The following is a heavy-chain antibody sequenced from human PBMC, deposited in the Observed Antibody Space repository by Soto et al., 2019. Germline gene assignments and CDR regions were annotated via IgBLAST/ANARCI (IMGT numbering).Heavy chain of an antibody. Sequence: QVHLQESGPGLVKPSETLSLTCAVSGVSIHNSHSFWGWIRQPPGKGLEFIANVYYSGGAHYNPSFKSRVTISVDTAPNQVSLRMSSVTAADTAVYFCGRVVEGATRHTDFDSWGQGTLVTVSS. V-gene: IGHV4-39*01. D-gene: IGHD2-21*01. CDR3: GRVVEGATRHTDFDS. J-gene: IGHJ5*01. CDR2: VYYSGGA. CDR1: GVSIHNSHSF.